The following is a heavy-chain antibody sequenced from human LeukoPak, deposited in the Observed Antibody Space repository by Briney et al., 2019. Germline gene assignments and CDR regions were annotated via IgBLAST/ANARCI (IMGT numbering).Heavy chain of an antibody. Sequence: ASVKVSCKASGGTFSSYAISWVRQAPGQGLEWMGWINPNSGGTNYAQKFQGRVTMTRDTSISTACMELSRLRSDDTAVYYCAREWQQLSTDYWGQGTLVTVSS. CDR2: INPNSGGT. V-gene: IGHV1-2*02. CDR3: AREWQQLSTDY. CDR1: GGTFSSYA. J-gene: IGHJ4*02. D-gene: IGHD6-13*01.